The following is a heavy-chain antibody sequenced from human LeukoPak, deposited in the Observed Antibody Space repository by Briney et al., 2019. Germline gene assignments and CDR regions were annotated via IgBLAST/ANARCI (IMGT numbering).Heavy chain of an antibody. V-gene: IGHV3-7*03. J-gene: IGHJ4*02. CDR2: IKQDGSEK. D-gene: IGHD3-10*01. CDR3: AREYYYGSGSYSLDY. CDR1: GFTFSSYW. Sequence: GGSLRLSCAASGFTFSSYWMSWVRQAPGKGLEWVANIKQDGSEKYYVDSVKGRFTISRDNAKNSLYLQMNSLRAEDTAVYYCAREYYYGSGSYSLDYWGQGTLVTVSS.